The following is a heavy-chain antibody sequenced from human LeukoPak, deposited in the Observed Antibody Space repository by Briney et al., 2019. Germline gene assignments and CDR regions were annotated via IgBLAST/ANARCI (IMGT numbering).Heavy chain of an antibody. D-gene: IGHD1-1*01. CDR3: ARGRHNNC. CDR1: GYTFTSYD. J-gene: IGHJ3*01. Sequence: ASVKVSCKASGYTFTSYDISWVWQATGQGLEWMVWMSPNSGNTGYVQKFQGRVIMTRNTSISTAYMELSSLRSEDTAVYYCARGRHNNCWGQGTMVTVSS. CDR2: MSPNSGNT. V-gene: IGHV1-8*01.